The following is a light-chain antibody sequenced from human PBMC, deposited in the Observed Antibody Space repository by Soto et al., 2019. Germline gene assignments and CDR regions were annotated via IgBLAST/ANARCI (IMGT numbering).Light chain of an antibody. J-gene: IGLJ3*02. CDR3: GSFTTSRIWV. CDR1: SSDFGDDKY. CDR2: GVN. Sequence: QSALTQPASVSGSPGQSITVYCTGNSSDFGDDKYVSWYQQQPGKGPNLLIYGVNSRPSGISNRFSGSKSGNTASLTISGLQVEDEAEYFCGSFTTSRIWVFGGGTKLTVL. V-gene: IGLV2-14*01.